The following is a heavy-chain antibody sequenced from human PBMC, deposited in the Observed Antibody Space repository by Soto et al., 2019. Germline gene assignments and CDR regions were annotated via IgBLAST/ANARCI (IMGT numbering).Heavy chain of an antibody. V-gene: IGHV1-18*01. CDR3: ARGTTVTTTPTYYCMDV. CDR2: ISPYNGNT. Sequence: ASVKVSCKASGYTFSGYAISWVRQAPGHGLEWMGWISPYNGNTNYAQNLQGRVTMTTDTSTTTAYMELRSLRSDDTAVYYCARGTTVTTTPTYYCMDVWGIGTTVTVSS. CDR1: GYTFSGYA. J-gene: IGHJ6*03. D-gene: IGHD4-4*01.